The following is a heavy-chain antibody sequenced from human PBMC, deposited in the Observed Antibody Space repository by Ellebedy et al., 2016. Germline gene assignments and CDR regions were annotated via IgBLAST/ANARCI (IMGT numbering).Heavy chain of an antibody. D-gene: IGHD4/OR15-4a*01. J-gene: IGHJ4*02. Sequence: GGSLRLSCGASGFTFRTYGMHWVRQAPGKGTGLEWVAVISNDGRLKFYADSVKGRFTISRDNSRNTLFLQMNSLRAEDTAVYYCSQAVLGAVPGPDYWGQGTLVTVSS. CDR1: GFTFRTYG. CDR3: SQAVLGAVPGPDY. CDR2: ISNDGRLK. V-gene: IGHV3-30*18.